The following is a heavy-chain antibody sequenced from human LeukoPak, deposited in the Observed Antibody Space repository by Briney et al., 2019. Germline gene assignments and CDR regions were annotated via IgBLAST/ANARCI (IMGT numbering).Heavy chain of an antibody. D-gene: IGHD6-19*01. CDR2: IYYTGAT. V-gene: IGHV4-59*08. Sequence: SETLSLTCTVSGGSIGSNYWTWIRQPPGKGLEYIGYIYYTGATNYNPSLKSRVTISVDTSKNQFSLKMTSVTAADAAVYFCAKYGNSGWVIDNWGQGTLVTVSS. J-gene: IGHJ4*02. CDR3: AKYGNSGWVIDN. CDR1: GGSIGSNY.